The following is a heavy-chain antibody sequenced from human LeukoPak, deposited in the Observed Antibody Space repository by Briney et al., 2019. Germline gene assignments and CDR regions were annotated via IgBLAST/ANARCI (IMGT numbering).Heavy chain of an antibody. CDR3: ARHFPQSSGYRFHLAGGGFDP. D-gene: IGHD3-22*01. J-gene: IGHJ5*02. CDR2: IYYSGST. Sequence: SETLSLTCTVSGGSISSSSYYWGWIRQPPGKGLEWIVSIYYSGSTYYNPSLKSRVTISVDTSKNQFSLKLSSVTAADTAVYYCARHFPQSSGYRFHLAGGGFDPWGQGTLVTVSS. CDR1: GGSISSSSYY. V-gene: IGHV4-39*01.